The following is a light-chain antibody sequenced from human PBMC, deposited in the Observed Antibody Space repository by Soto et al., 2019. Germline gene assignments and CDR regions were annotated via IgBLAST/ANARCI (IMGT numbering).Light chain of an antibody. CDR2: GAS. CDR3: QQYGNSPLT. Sequence: EIVLTQSPGTLSLSPGERATLSCRASQSVSSSYLAWYQQKPGQAPRLLIYGASSRATGIPDRFSGSGSGTDFTLTISRLEPEDFAVYYCQQYGNSPLTFGGVNKVEIK. V-gene: IGKV3-20*01. CDR1: QSVSSSY. J-gene: IGKJ4*01.